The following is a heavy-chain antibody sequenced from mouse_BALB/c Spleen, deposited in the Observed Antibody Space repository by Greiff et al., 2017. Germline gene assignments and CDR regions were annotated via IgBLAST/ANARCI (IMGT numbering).Heavy chain of an antibody. D-gene: IGHD1-1*01. CDR2: IDPSDSYT. V-gene: IGHV1-69*02. CDR1: GYTFTSYW. J-gene: IGHJ4*01. Sequence: QVQLQQPGAELVKPGASVKLSCKASGYTFTSYWMHWVKQRPGQGLEWIGEIDPSDSYTNYNQKFKGKATLTVDKSSSTAYMQLSSLTSEDSAVYYCARRGRNYGSSYYAMDYWGQGTSVTVSS. CDR3: ARRGRNYGSSYYAMDY.